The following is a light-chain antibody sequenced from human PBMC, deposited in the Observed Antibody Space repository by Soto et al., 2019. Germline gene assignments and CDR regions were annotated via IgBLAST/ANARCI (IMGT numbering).Light chain of an antibody. Sequence: EVVLTQSPATLSLSPGERATLSCRASQSVSIDFAWYQQKPGQAPRLLIYDASNRATGIPARFSGSGSGTDFTRTISSLEPEDFAVYYCQHRHNFGPGTKVDI. CDR3: QHRHN. CDR2: DAS. V-gene: IGKV3-11*01. CDR1: QSVSID. J-gene: IGKJ3*01.